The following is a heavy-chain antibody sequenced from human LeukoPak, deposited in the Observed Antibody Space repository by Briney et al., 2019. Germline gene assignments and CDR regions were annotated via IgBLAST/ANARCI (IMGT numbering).Heavy chain of an antibody. V-gene: IGHV1-2*02. Sequence: GASVKVSCKASGYTFTGYYMHWVRQAPGQGLEWMGWINPNSGGTNYAQKLQGRVTMTTDTSTSTAYMELRSLRPDDTAVYYCAREIEYSSGWTHDAFDIWGQGTMVTVSS. CDR2: INPNSGGT. D-gene: IGHD6-19*01. CDR1: GYTFTGYY. CDR3: AREIEYSSGWTHDAFDI. J-gene: IGHJ3*02.